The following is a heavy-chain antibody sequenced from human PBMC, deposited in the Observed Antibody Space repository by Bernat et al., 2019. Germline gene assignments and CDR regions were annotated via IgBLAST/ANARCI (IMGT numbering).Heavy chain of an antibody. D-gene: IGHD6-19*01. Sequence: QVQLVQSGAEVKKPGASVKVSCKASGYTFTSYDINWVRQATGQGLEWMGWMNSNSGKIGSAQKFQGRVTMTRNTSISTAYMELSSLTSEDTAVYYCARDSSGWYYYYYYGMDVWGQGTTVTVSS. CDR2: MNSNSGKI. J-gene: IGHJ6*02. CDR3: ARDSSGWYYYYYYGMDV. CDR1: GYTFTSYD. V-gene: IGHV1-8*01.